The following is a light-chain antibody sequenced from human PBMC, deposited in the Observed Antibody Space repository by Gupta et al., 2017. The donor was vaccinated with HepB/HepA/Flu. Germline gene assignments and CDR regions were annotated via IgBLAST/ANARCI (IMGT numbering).Light chain of an antibody. Sequence: DIQMTQSPSTLSASIGDRVTITCRASRHVYSWLAWYQQKPGKAPKLLIYKASTLQSGVPSRFGGSGSGTELTLTISSLQPDDVATYYCQQYSIYWTFGQGTKVEI. V-gene: IGKV1-5*03. CDR3: QQYSIYWT. CDR1: RHVYSW. J-gene: IGKJ1*01. CDR2: KAS.